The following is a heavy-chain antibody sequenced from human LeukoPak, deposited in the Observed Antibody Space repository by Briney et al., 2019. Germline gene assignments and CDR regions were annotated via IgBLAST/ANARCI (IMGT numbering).Heavy chain of an antibody. CDR1: GFIFSNYW. J-gene: IGHJ4*02. CDR2: INQDGSKE. V-gene: IGHV3-7*01. CDR3: VRDGGVSGYDLLDY. D-gene: IGHD5-12*01. Sequence: GGSLRLSCTASGFIFSNYWMTWVRQAPGKGLEWVAQINQDGSKEYYIASVKARFSISRDNARNSLSLQMNSLRAEDTAVYYCVRDGGVSGYDLLDYWGQGTLVTVSS.